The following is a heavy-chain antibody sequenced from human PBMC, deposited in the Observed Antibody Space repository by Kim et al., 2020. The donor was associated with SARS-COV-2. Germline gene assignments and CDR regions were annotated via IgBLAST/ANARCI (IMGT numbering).Heavy chain of an antibody. CDR2: ISDRGRSK. D-gene: IGHD2-15*01. CDR3: GKCSCVNCLDYYFDF. J-gene: IGHJ4*02. Sequence: GGSLRLSCAASGFTFSTYGMGWVRQAPGKGLEWVSIISDRGRSKYYLDSVKGRFTISRDNSKNTVYLQMNSLRVEDTAVYYCGKCSCVNCLDYYFDFWGQGPLLTVS. V-gene: IGHV3-23*01. CDR1: GFTFSTYG.